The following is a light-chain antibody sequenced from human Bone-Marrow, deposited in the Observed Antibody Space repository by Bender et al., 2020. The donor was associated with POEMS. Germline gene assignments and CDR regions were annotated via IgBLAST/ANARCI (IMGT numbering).Light chain of an antibody. CDR3: AVWDDSLNGWV. Sequence: QSALTQPPSASGTPGQRVTISCSGGSSNIGAHAVNWYQHLPGTAPKLLIYSSHRRPSEVPDRFSGSRSGTSASLAISGLQSEDEADYYCAVWDDSLNGWVFGGWTKLTVL. V-gene: IGLV1-44*01. CDR2: SSH. CDR1: SSNIGAHA. J-gene: IGLJ3*02.